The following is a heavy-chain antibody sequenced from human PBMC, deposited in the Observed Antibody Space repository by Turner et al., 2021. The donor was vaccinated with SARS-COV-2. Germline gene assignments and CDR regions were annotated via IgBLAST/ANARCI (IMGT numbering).Heavy chain of an antibody. CDR3: ATVGRGVSYDILTAHLDN. J-gene: IGHJ4*02. CDR1: GFFA. CDR2: ITHNGNSK. Sequence: QVHLLESGGGGVRPGRSLRPFCAAPGFFAMFWGRQATGKGRDWVEVITHNGNSKDYADSVKGRVTISRENTKKTLYLKMSSRKAEDTAVYYCATVGRGVSYDILTAHLDNWGQGTLVTVSS. D-gene: IGHD3-9*01. V-gene: IGHV3-30-3*01.